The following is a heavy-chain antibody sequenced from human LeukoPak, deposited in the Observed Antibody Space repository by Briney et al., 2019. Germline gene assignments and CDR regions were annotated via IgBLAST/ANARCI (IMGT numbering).Heavy chain of an antibody. CDR2: INPNSGGT. CDR3: ARPVVVAADFDY. D-gene: IGHD2-15*01. J-gene: IGHJ4*02. V-gene: IGHV1-2*02. Sequence: ASVTVSCTASGYTFTGYYMHWVRQAPGQGLEWMGWINPNSGGTNYAQKFQGRVTMTRDTSISTAYMELSRLRSDDTAVYYCARPVVVAADFDYWGQGTLVTVSS. CDR1: GYTFTGYY.